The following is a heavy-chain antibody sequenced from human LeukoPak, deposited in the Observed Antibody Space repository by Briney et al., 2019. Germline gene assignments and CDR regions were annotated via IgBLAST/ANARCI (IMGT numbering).Heavy chain of an antibody. Sequence: ASVKVSCKASGYTFTGYYMHWVRPAPGQGLEWMGWINPNSGGTNYAQKFQDRVTMTRDTSISTAYMELSRLRSDDTAVYYCARVDWVATVDSWGQGTLVTASS. V-gene: IGHV1-2*02. D-gene: IGHD3/OR15-3a*01. CDR2: INPNSGGT. CDR1: GYTFTGYY. CDR3: ARVDWVATVDS. J-gene: IGHJ4*02.